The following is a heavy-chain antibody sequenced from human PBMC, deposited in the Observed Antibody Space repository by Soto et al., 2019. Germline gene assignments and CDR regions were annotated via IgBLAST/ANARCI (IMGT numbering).Heavy chain of an antibody. V-gene: IGHV1-3*01. CDR1: GYTFTKYI. CDR3: ARDRVWTTVVTEGDSFQI. D-gene: IGHD4-17*01. CDR2: INAGKGNT. J-gene: IGHJ3*01. Sequence: ASVKVSCKASGYTFTKYIIHWVRQAPGQRLEWMGWINAGKGNTKYSQKFQGRVTITRDTSASKAYMELRSLRSEDTAVYYCARDRVWTTVVTEGDSFQIRGPGTMVTVSS.